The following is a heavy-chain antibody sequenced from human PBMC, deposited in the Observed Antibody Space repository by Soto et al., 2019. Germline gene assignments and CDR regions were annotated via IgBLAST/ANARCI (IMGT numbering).Heavy chain of an antibody. Sequence: QVQLQQWGAGLLKPSETLSLTCAVYGGSFSGYYWSWIRQPPGKGLEWIGEINHSGSTNYNPSLKSRVTISVDTSKNQFSLKLSSVTAADTAVYYCARLPTYLRSKAVAGNFDYWGQGTLVTVSS. CDR1: GGSFSGYY. V-gene: IGHV4-34*01. D-gene: IGHD6-19*01. CDR2: INHSGST. J-gene: IGHJ4*02. CDR3: ARLPTYLRSKAVAGNFDY.